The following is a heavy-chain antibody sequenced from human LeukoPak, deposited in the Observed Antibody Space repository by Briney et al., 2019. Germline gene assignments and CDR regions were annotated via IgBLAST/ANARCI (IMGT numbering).Heavy chain of an antibody. CDR2: IYQSGST. J-gene: IGHJ3*02. V-gene: IGHV4-30-2*01. Sequence: SQTLSLTCAVSGASISSGGYSWSWIRQPPGKGLEWIGYIYQSGSTYYNPSPESRVTLSVDRSETQFSLKLRSVTAADTAVYYCASSYCGGDCYTDPFNIWGQGTMVTVSS. CDR1: GASISSGGYS. D-gene: IGHD2-21*02. CDR3: ASSYCGGDCYTDPFNI.